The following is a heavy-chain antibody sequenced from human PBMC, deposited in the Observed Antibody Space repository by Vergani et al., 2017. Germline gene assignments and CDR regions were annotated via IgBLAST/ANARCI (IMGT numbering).Heavy chain of an antibody. CDR1: GFTVSSNY. J-gene: IGHJ4*02. D-gene: IGHD6-19*01. CDR3: ARSVAGSRKAIDY. Sequence: EVQLVESGGGLIQPGGSLRLSCAASGFTVSSNYMSWVRQAPGKGLEWVSVIYSGGSTYYADSVKGRFTISRDNSKNTLYLQMYSLRAEDTAVYYCARSVAGSRKAIDYWGQGTLVTVSS. CDR2: IYSGGST. V-gene: IGHV3-53*01.